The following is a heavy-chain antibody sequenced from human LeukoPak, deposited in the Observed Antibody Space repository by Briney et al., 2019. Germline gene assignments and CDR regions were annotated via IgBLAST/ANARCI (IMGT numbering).Heavy chain of an antibody. V-gene: IGHV3-30*04. CDR2: ISYDGSNK. J-gene: IGHJ4*02. Sequence: PGGSLRLSCAASGFTFSSYAMHWVRQAPGKGLEWVAVISYDGSNKYYADSVKGRFTISRDNSKNTLYPQMNSLRAEDTAVYYCARGDDYGDYWGQGTLVTVSS. CDR1: GFTFSSYA. CDR3: ARGDDYGDY.